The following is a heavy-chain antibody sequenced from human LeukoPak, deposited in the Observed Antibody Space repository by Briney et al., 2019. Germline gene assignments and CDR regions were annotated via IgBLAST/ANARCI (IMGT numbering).Heavy chain of an antibody. CDR2: IIPILGIA. Sequence: ASVKVSCKASGGTFSSYAISWVRQAPGQGLEWMGRIIPILGIANYAQKFQGRVTITADKSTSTAYMELSSLRSEDTAVYYCARSLYRYIVATIHAFDIWGQGTMVTVSS. V-gene: IGHV1-69*04. CDR3: ARSLYRYIVATIHAFDI. CDR1: GGTFSSYA. J-gene: IGHJ3*02. D-gene: IGHD5-12*01.